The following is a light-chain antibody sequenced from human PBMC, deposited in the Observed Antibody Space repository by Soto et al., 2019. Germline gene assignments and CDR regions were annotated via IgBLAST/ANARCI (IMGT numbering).Light chain of an antibody. Sequence: IPLTQSPSSLSASVGDRVTITCRASQDISSSLAWYQQKPGNAPKLLIYAASTLQSGVTSRFSGGGSGAHFTLTISSLQPEDSATYYCQQQGTFGQGTKLEIK. CDR2: AAS. V-gene: IGKV1-9*01. CDR3: QQQGT. CDR1: QDISSS. J-gene: IGKJ2*01.